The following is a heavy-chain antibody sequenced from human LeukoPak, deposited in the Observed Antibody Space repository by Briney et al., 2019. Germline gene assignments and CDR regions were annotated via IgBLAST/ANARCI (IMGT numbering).Heavy chain of an antibody. D-gene: IGHD2-15*01. CDR2: IIPILGIA. CDR3: ASSDCSGGSCYYYGMDV. V-gene: IGHV1-69*04. J-gene: IGHJ6*02. Sequence: GASVKVSCKASGDTFSSYAISWVRQAPGQGLEWMGRIIPILGIANYAQKFQGRVTITADKSTSTAYMELSSLRSEDTAVYYCASSDCSGGSCYYYGMDVWGQGTTVTVSS. CDR1: GDTFSSYA.